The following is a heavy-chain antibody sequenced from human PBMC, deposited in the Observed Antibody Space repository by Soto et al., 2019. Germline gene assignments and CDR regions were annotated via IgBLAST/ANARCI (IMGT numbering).Heavy chain of an antibody. V-gene: IGHV3-23*04. CDR2: ISGSGGST. J-gene: IGHJ4*02. CDR3: AKGQPATVTYFDS. CDR1: GGTFSSYA. D-gene: IGHD2-21*02. Sequence: VQLVQSGAEVKKPGSSVKVSCKASGGTFSSYAISWVRQAPGKGLEWVSGISGSGGSTYYADSVKGRFTISRDKSKSMLYLQMNVLRAEDTAIYYCAKGQPATVTYFDSWGQGTLVTVSS.